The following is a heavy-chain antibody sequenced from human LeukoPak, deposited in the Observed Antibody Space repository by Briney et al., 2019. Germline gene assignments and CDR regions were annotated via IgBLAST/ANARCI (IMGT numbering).Heavy chain of an antibody. V-gene: IGHV1-2*02. CDR2: INPNSGGT. CDR3: AREDYYDSSGYYKNKEYFHH. CDR1: GYTFTNYY. Sequence: ASVKVPCKASGYTFTNYYMHWVRQAPGQGLEWMGWINPNSGGTNYAQKFQGRVTMTRDTSISTAYMELSRLRSDDTAVYYCAREDYYDSSGYYKNKEYFHHWGQGTLVTVSS. J-gene: IGHJ1*01. D-gene: IGHD3-22*01.